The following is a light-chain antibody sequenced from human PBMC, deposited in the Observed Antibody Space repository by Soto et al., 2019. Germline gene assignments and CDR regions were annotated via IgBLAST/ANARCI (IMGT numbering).Light chain of an antibody. CDR2: SAS. CDR1: QGIYNY. CDR3: QRYDSAPR. Sequence: DILMTQSPSSLSASIGDRVTIACRASQGIYNYLAWYQQKPGKVPKLLIYSASTLQSGIPSRFSGSGSGTDFILTISSLQPEDVAIYYCQRYDSAPRFGGGTKVDI. J-gene: IGKJ4*01. V-gene: IGKV1-27*01.